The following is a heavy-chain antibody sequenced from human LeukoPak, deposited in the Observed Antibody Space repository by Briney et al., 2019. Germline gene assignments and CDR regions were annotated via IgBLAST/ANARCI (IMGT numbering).Heavy chain of an antibody. CDR1: GFIFRNYA. D-gene: IGHD3-9*01. CDR2: ITGSGDTT. V-gene: IGHV3-23*01. Sequence: PGGSLRLSCAASGFIFRNYAMSLVRQAPGKGLDWVSAITGSGDTTYYADSVKGRFTISRDNSKNTLYVEMNTLRAEDTAVYYCAKWGDYDILTGYYVSDFWGQGTLVTVSS. CDR3: AKWGDYDILTGYYVSDF. J-gene: IGHJ4*02.